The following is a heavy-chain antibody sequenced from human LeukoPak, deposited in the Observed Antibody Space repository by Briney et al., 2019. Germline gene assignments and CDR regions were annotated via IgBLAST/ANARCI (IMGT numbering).Heavy chain of an antibody. D-gene: IGHD2-15*01. V-gene: IGHV1-2*02. J-gene: IGHJ4*02. CDR3: ASEANCNGGRCSLQSVAS. CDR1: GYTFTSYY. Sequence: ASVKVSCKASGYTFTSYYMHWVRQAPGQGLEWMGWIDTSNGATKYAQKFQGRVTISRDTSIGTAYMELTNLISDDTAIYYCASEANCNGGRCSLQSVASWGQGTLVTVSS. CDR2: IDTSNGAT.